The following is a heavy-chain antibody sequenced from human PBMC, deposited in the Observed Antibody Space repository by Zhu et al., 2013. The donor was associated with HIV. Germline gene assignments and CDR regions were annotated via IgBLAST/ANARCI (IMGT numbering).Heavy chain of an antibody. CDR1: GHTFTGHY. CDR3: ASESPGTGGYDY. CDR2: IKPNSGDT. Sequence: QVQLVQSGAEVKKGGASVKVSCKASGHTFTGHYMHWVRQAPGQGLEWMAWIKPNSGDTKNAQNFEGRVTMTRDTSISTVYMELSSLRSDDTAIYYCASESPGTGGYDYWGQGTLVTVSS. V-gene: IGHV1-2*02. J-gene: IGHJ4*02. D-gene: IGHD3-22*01.